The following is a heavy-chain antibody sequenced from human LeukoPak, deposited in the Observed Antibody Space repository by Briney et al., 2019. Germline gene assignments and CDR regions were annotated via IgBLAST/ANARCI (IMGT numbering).Heavy chain of an antibody. J-gene: IGHJ4*02. D-gene: IGHD6-13*01. CDR3: ARELSSSWYPGGY. CDR1: GFTFNSYS. V-gene: IGHV3-48*04. Sequence: GGSLRLSCAASGFTFNSYSMNWVRQAPGKGLEWVSHISSSSSSINYADSVKGRFTISRDNAKNSLYLQMNSLRAEDTAVYYCARELSSSWYPGGYWGQGTLVTVSS. CDR2: ISSSSSSI.